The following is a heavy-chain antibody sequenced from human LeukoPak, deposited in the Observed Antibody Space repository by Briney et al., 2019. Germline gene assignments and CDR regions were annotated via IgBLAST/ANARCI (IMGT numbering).Heavy chain of an antibody. CDR2: INHSGTT. V-gene: IGHV4-34*01. CDR3: ARGSIVLWFGELLAPETPFDY. CDR1: GGSFSGYY. Sequence: SETLSLTCAVYGGSFSGYYWSWIRQLPGKGLEWIGEINHSGTTNYNPSLKSRVTISVDTSKSQFSLKLSSVTAADTAVYYRARGSIVLWFGELLAPETPFDYWGQGTLVTVSS. D-gene: IGHD3-10*01. J-gene: IGHJ4*02.